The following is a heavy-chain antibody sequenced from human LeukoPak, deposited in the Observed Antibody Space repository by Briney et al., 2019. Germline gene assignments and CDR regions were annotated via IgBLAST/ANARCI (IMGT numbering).Heavy chain of an antibody. V-gene: IGHV3-11*01. J-gene: IGHJ3*02. D-gene: IGHD1-26*01. Sequence: PGGSLRLSCAASGFTFNDYYISWIRQAPGKGLEWVSYISSRGSTIYYADSVKGRFTISRDNAKNSLYLQMNSLRAEDTAVYFCARDTPIVGSTGAFDIWGQGTMVTVSS. CDR1: GFTFNDYY. CDR3: ARDTPIVGSTGAFDI. CDR2: ISSRGSTI.